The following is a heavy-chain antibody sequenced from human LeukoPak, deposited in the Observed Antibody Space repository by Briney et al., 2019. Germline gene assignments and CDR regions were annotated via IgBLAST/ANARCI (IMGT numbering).Heavy chain of an antibody. V-gene: IGHV4-59*01. CDR3: ARGRFGKIFDY. D-gene: IGHD3-10*01. J-gene: IGHJ4*02. CDR2: FYYSGST. Sequence: PSETLSLTCAVYGGSFSGYYWSWIRQPPGKGLEWIGSFYYSGSTNYNPSLKSRVTISVDTSKNQFSLKLSSVTAADTAVYYCARGRFGKIFDYWGQGTLVTVSS. CDR1: GGSFSGYY.